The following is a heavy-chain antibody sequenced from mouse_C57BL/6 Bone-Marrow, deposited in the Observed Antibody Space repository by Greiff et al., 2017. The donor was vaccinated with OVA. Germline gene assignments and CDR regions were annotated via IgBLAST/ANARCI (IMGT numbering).Heavy chain of an antibody. Sequence: VQLQQSGAELVRPGASVTLSCTASGFNIKDYYMHWVKQRPEQGLEWIGRIDPEDGDTAYAPKFQGKATMTADTSSNTAYLQLSSLTSEDTAVYYCNTDGYGAYWGQGTLVTVSA. J-gene: IGHJ3*01. D-gene: IGHD2-3*01. CDR1: GFNIKDYY. V-gene: IGHV14-1*01. CDR2: IDPEDGDT. CDR3: NTDGYGAY.